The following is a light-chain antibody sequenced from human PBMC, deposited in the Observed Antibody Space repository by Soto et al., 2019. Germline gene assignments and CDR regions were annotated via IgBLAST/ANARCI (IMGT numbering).Light chain of an antibody. CDR3: QQFNSSPRT. J-gene: IGKJ1*01. CDR2: TGS. CDR1: QAIDSW. V-gene: IGKV1-12*01. Sequence: DIQMTQSPSSVSASVGDRVTITFLASQAIDSWLAWYQQKPGEAPKLLIFTGSLLHSGVPPRFSGSGSGTDFTLTISSLQPDDFAAYYCQQFNSSPRTFGQGTKVDIK.